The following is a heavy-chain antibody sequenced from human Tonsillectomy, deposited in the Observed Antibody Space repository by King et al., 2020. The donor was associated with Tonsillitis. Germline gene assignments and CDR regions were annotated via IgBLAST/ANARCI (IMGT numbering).Heavy chain of an antibody. Sequence: VQLVESGGGLVQPGGSLRLSCAASGFTFSSFSMNWVRQAPGKGLEWVSYNTASSSTIYYAEFVKGRYTISRDNAKNSLYLQMNRLRDEDTAVYYCAGTDGSSWYFAYWGQGPLVTVSS. J-gene: IGHJ4*02. CDR3: AGTDGSSWYFAY. V-gene: IGHV3-48*02. D-gene: IGHD6-13*01. CDR1: GFTFSSFS. CDR2: NTASSSTI.